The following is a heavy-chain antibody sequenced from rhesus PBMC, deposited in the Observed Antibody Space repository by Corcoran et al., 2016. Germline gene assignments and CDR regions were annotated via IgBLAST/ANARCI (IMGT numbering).Heavy chain of an antibody. Sequence: QVQLQESGPGLLIPSETLSLTCAVSGGSVSGASGWGWLGQPPGRGLEWIGGIYSSSGKTYYNPSLKSRVTISTDPSKTQFSLKLSSVTAADTAVYYCASGWEIFDYWGQGVLVTVSS. D-gene: IGHD1-44*01. CDR1: GGSVSGASG. J-gene: IGHJ4*01. CDR2: IYSSSGKT. CDR3: ASGWEIFDY. V-gene: IGHV4S7*01.